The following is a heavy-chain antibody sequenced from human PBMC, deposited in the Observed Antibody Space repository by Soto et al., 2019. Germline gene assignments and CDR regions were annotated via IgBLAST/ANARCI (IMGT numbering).Heavy chain of an antibody. CDR2: TSSSSYI. CDR1: VLPYCIYS. J-gene: IGHJ4*02. V-gene: IGHV3-21*01. CDR3: ARGPPMATITFFAY. D-gene: IGHD5-12*01. Sequence: PAGSAGLSGAPSVLPYCIYSLNLGPQSPGKGLACVSYTSSSSYIYYADSLQGRFTISRDNAKNSLYLQMNSLRAEDTAVYYCARGPPMATITFFAYWGQGTMVTGSS.